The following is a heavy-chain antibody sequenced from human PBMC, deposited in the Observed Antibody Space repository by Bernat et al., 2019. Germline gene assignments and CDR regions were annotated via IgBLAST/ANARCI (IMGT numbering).Heavy chain of an antibody. Sequence: EVQLVESGGGLVKPGGSLRLSCAASGFTFSSYSMNWVRQAPGKGLEWVSSISSSSSYIYYADSVKGRFTISRDNAKNSLYLQMNSLRAEDTAVYYCARDDTAMVPGYYYYMDVWGKGTTVTVAS. D-gene: IGHD5-18*01. CDR2: ISSSSSYI. CDR3: ARDDTAMVPGYYYYMDV. J-gene: IGHJ6*03. CDR1: GFTFSSYS. V-gene: IGHV3-21*01.